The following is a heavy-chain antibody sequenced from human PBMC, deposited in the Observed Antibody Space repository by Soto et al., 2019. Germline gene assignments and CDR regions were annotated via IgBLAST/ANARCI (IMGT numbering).Heavy chain of an antibody. Sequence: PSETLSLTCAVSGYSISSGYYWGWIRQPPGKGLEWIGSISHGGSTYYNPSLKSRVTISVDTSKNQFSLRLTSVTAADTAVYYCAILRSPEKRYRFDPWGQGNLVTVSA. CDR2: ISHGGST. D-gene: IGHD2-21*01. V-gene: IGHV4-38-2*01. CDR3: AILRSPEKRYRFDP. J-gene: IGHJ5*02. CDR1: GYSISSGYY.